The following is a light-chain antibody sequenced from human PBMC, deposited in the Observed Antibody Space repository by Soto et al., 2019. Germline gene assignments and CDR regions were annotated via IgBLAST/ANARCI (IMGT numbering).Light chain of an antibody. Sequence: EIVLTQSPGTLSLSPGERATLSCRTSLIVSNVYLAWYQQKPGQAPRLLIYDTSNRATGIPDRFSGSGSGTDFTLTISRLEPEDFAVYYCQQSGSSPRTFGQGTKVDIK. V-gene: IGKV3-20*01. CDR2: DTS. CDR1: LIVSNVY. J-gene: IGKJ2*01. CDR3: QQSGSSPRT.